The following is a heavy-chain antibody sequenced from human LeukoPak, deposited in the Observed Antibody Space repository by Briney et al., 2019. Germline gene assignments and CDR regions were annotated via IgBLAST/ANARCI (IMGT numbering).Heavy chain of an antibody. V-gene: IGHV1-69*06. CDR2: IIPIFGTA. CDR3: ARDGGLRLAAAGTNGY. D-gene: IGHD6-13*01. J-gene: IGHJ4*02. CDR1: GGTFSSYA. Sequence: GASVKVSCKASGGTFSSYAISWVRQAPGQGLEWMGGIIPIFGTANYAQKFQGRVTITADKSTSTAYMELSSLRSEDTAVYYCARDGGLRLAAAGTNGYWGQGTLVTVSS.